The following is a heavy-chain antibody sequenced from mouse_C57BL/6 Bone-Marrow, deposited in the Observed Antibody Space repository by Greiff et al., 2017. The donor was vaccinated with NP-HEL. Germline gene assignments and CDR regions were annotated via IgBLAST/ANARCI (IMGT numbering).Heavy chain of an antibody. D-gene: IGHD2-5*01. V-gene: IGHV1-18*01. Sequence: VQLQQSGPELVKPGASVKIPCKASGYTFTDYNMDWVKQSHGKSLEWIGDINPNNGGTIYNQKFKGKATLTVDKSSSTAYMELRSLTSEDTAVYYCARNYYSNYVFDYWGQGTTLTVSS. CDR1: GYTFTDYN. CDR2: INPNNGGT. J-gene: IGHJ2*01. CDR3: ARNYYSNYVFDY.